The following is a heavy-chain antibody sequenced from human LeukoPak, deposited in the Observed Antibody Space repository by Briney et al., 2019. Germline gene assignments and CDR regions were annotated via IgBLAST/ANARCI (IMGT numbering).Heavy chain of an antibody. CDR1: GFTFSTYA. J-gene: IGHJ6*03. CDR3: AKTGAGYYYMDV. CDR2: ISGSGGGT. V-gene: IGHV3-23*01. D-gene: IGHD7-27*01. Sequence: GGSLRLSCAASGFTFSTYAMSWIRQAAGKGLEWVSLISGSGGGTYYADSVKGRFTISRDNSKNTLYLQMNSLRAEDTAVYYCAKTGAGYYYMDVWGKGTTVTVSS.